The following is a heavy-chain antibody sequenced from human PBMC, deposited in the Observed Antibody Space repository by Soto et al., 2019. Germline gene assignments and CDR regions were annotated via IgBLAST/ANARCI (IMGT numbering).Heavy chain of an antibody. D-gene: IGHD5-12*01. CDR1: GGSISSSNW. J-gene: IGHJ4*02. CDR3: ARDKGRDGYNFVDY. CDR2: IYHSGST. Sequence: SETLSLTCAVSGGSISSSNWWSWVRQPPGKGLEWIGEIYHSGSTNYNPSLKSRVTISVDKSKNQFSLKLSSVTAADTAVYYCARDKGRDGYNFVDYWGQGTLVTVSS. V-gene: IGHV4-4*02.